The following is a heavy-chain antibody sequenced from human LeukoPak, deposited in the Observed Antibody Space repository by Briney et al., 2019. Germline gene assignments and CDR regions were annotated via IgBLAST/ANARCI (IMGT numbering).Heavy chain of an antibody. D-gene: IGHD5-24*01. CDR2: IIPIFGTA. V-gene: IGHV1-69*13. J-gene: IGHJ6*02. CDR1: GGTFSSYA. CDR3: ARGNRRDGYISSYYYYYGMDV. Sequence: ASVKVSCKASGGTFSSYAISWVRQAPGQGLEWMGGIIPIFGTANYAQKFQGRVTITADESTSTAYMELSSLRSEDTAVYYCARGNRRDGYISSYYYYYGMDVWGQGTTVTVSS.